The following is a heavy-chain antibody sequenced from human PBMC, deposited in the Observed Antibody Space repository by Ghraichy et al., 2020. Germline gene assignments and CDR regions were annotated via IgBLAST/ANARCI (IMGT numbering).Heavy chain of an antibody. V-gene: IGHV1-69*13. CDR3: ARGGLEWELTRDGMDV. CDR2: IIPIFGTA. Sequence: SVKVSCKASGGTFSSYAISWVRQAPGQGLEWMGGIIPIFGTANYAQKFQGRVTITADESTSTAYMELSSLRSEDTAVYYCARGGLEWELTRDGMDVWGQGTTVTVSS. J-gene: IGHJ6*02. D-gene: IGHD1-26*01. CDR1: GGTFSSYA.